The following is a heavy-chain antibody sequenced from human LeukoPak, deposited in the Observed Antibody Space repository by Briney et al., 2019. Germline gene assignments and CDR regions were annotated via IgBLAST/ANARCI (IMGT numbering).Heavy chain of an antibody. V-gene: IGHV3-23*01. Sequence: GGSLRLSCAASGFTFSSYAMSWVRQAPGKGLEWVSAISGSGGSTYYADSVKGRFTISRDNSKNTLYPQMNSLRAEDTAVYYCAKDRGGIVVVPAGVATSYYFDYWGQGTLVTVSS. J-gene: IGHJ4*02. D-gene: IGHD2-2*01. CDR2: ISGSGGST. CDR3: AKDRGGIVVVPAGVATSYYFDY. CDR1: GFTFSSYA.